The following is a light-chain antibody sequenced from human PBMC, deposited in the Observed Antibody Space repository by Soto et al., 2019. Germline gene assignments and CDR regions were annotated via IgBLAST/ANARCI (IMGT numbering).Light chain of an antibody. J-gene: IGKJ5*01. CDR3: QKYNSAPCT. CDR1: QGISKY. CDR2: SAA. Sequence: DIQMTQSPSSLSASVGDRVTITCRASQGISKYLAWYQQKPGKVPKLLIYSAATLQSGVPSRFSGRRSGTDFALTIGSLQPEDGATYYCQKYNSAPCTFGQGTRLEIK. V-gene: IGKV1-27*01.